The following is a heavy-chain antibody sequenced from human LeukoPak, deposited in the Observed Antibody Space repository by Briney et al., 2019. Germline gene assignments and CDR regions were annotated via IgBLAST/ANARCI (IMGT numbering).Heavy chain of an antibody. CDR1: GYSISSGYY. D-gene: IGHD6-19*01. V-gene: IGHV4-38-2*01. J-gene: IGHJ4*02. CDR2: IYHSGST. Sequence: SETLSLTCAVSGYSISSGYYWGWSRQPPGKGLEWIGRIYHSGSTYYNPSLKSRVTISVDTSKNQFSLKLSSVTAADTAVYYCARQFEQWLVPGEFDYWGQGTLVTVSS. CDR3: ARQFEQWLVPGEFDY.